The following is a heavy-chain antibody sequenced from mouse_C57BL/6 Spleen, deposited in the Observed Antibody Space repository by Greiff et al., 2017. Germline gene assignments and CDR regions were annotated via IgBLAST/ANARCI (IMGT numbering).Heavy chain of an antibody. CDR2: IDPANGNT. CDR3: ASPRQLRLPDYAMDY. J-gene: IGHJ4*01. D-gene: IGHD3-2*02. Sequence: VQLQQSVAELVRPGASVKLSCTASGFNIKNTYMHWVKQRPEQGLEWIGRIDPANGNTKYAPKFQGKATITADPSSNTAYLQLSSLTSEDTAIYYCASPRQLRLPDYAMDYWGQGTSVTVSS. V-gene: IGHV14-3*01. CDR1: GFNIKNTY.